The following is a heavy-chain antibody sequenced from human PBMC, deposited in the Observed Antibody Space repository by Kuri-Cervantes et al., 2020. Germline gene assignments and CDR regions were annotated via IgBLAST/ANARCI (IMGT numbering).Heavy chain of an antibody. CDR1: GGTFSSYA. CDR2: IIPMFGTT. D-gene: IGHD3-22*01. Sequence: SVKVSCKASGGTFSSYAISWVRQAPGQGLEWMGGIIPMFGTTNKAQKFQGRVTVTTDESTGTAYMELSSLRSEDTAVYFCTRADPGYYYDQKGYAFDIWGQGTMVTVSS. CDR3: TRADPGYYYDQKGYAFDI. V-gene: IGHV1-69*05. J-gene: IGHJ3*02.